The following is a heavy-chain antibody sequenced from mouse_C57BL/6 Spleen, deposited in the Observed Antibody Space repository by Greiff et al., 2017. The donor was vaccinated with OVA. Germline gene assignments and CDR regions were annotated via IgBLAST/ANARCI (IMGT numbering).Heavy chain of an antibody. V-gene: IGHV5-12*01. CDR1: GFTFSDYY. Sequence: EVQGVESGGGLVQPGGSLKLSCAASGFTFSDYYMYWVRQTPEKRLEWVAYISNGGGSTYYPDTVKGRFTISRDNAKNTLYLQMSRLKSEDTAMYYCARPGYYGSSYGFAYWGQGTLVTVSA. D-gene: IGHD1-1*01. J-gene: IGHJ3*01. CDR2: ISNGGGST. CDR3: ARPGYYGSSYGFAY.